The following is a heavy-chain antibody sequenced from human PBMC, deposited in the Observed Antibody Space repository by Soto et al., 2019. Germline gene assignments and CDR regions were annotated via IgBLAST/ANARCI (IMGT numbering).Heavy chain of an antibody. CDR3: AGDDYDSSGYRLFDY. J-gene: IGHJ4*02. D-gene: IGHD3-22*01. CDR2: IWYDGSNK. Sequence: GKGLEWVAVIWYDGSNKYYADSVKGRFTISRDNSKNTLYLQMNSLRAEDTAVYYCAGDDYDSSGYRLFDYWGQGTLVTVSS. V-gene: IGHV3-33*01.